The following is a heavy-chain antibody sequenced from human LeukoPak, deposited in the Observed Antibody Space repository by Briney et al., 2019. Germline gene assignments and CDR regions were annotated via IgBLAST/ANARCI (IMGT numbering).Heavy chain of an antibody. J-gene: IGHJ4*02. Sequence: GGSLRLSCTASGFTFGDYGMSGVRQAPGKGLEWVGFIRSKAYGGTTEYAASVKGRFTISRDDSKSIAYLQMNSLKTEDTAVYYCTRDYTIFGEGYFDSWGQGTLVTVSS. CDR2: IRSKAYGGTT. CDR1: GFTFGDYG. V-gene: IGHV3-49*04. CDR3: TRDYTIFGEGYFDS. D-gene: IGHD3-3*01.